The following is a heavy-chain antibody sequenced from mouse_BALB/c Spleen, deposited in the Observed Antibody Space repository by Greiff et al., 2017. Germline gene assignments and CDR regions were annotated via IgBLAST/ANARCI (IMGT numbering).Heavy chain of an antibody. V-gene: IGHV1-87*01. CDR1: GYTFTSYW. D-gene: IGHD2-10*02. CDR2: IYPGDGDT. J-gene: IGHJ2*01. Sequence: QVHVKQSGAELARPGASVKLSCKASGYTFTSYWMQWVKQRPGQGLEWIGAIYPGDGDTRYTQKFKGKATLTADKSSSTAYMQLSSLASEDSAVYYCARGGAYLPYGIYYWGQGTTLTVSS. CDR3: ARGGAYLPYGIYY.